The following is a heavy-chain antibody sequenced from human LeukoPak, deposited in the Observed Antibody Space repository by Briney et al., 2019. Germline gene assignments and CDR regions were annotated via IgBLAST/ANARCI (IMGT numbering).Heavy chain of an antibody. Sequence: ASVKVSCKASGYTFTAYYMHWVRQAPGQGLERMGLINPNSGDTNYAQKFQGRVAMTRDTSISTAYMELSRLRSDDTAVYYCARDVYCSSTSCYLLDSWGQGALVTVSS. D-gene: IGHD2-2*01. J-gene: IGHJ4*02. CDR2: INPNSGDT. CDR3: ARDVYCSSTSCYLLDS. V-gene: IGHV1-2*02. CDR1: GYTFTAYY.